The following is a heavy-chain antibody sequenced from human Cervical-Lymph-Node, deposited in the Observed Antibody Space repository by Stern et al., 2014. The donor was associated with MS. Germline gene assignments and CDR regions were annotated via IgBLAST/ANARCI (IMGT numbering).Heavy chain of an antibody. CDR3: ARRIGYYDSEGYVNRFDP. Sequence: VQLVESGAEVKRPGESLTISCQGSGYTFSTYYIGWVRQTPGKGLEYMGIIYPGYADVKYSQSSKGQVTISVDRSITTACLHWSSLKASDTAIYYCARRIGYYDSEGYVNRFDPWGQGTLVTVSS. J-gene: IGHJ5*02. D-gene: IGHD3-22*01. V-gene: IGHV5-51*01. CDR2: IYPGYADV. CDR1: GYTFSTYY.